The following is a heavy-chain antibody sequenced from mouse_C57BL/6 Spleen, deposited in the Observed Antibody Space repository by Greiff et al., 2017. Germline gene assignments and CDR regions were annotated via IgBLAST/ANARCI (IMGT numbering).Heavy chain of an antibody. CDR3: ARKAPFTTGAMDD. CDR2: ISYDGSN. Sequence: EVQLQESGPGLVKPSQSLSLTCSVTGYSITSGYYWNWIRQFPGNKLEWMGYISYDGSNNYNPSLKNRISITRDTSKNQFFLKLNSVTTEDTATYYCARKAPFTTGAMDDWGQGTSVTVSS. D-gene: IGHD1-1*01. J-gene: IGHJ4*01. CDR1: GYSITSGYY. V-gene: IGHV3-6*01.